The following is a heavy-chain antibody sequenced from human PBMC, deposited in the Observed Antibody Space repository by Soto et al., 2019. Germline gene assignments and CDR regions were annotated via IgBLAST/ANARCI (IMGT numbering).Heavy chain of an antibody. Sequence: GSGPTLVNPTETLTLTCTVSGFSLSNARMGVSWIRQPPGKALEWLAHIFSNDEKSYSTSLKSRLTISKDTSKSQVVLTMTNMEPVDTATYYCARHGYYVFAYDYWGQGTLVTVSS. CDR3: ARHGYYVFAYDY. CDR1: GFSLSNARMG. V-gene: IGHV2-26*01. CDR2: IFSNDEK. D-gene: IGHD3-3*01. J-gene: IGHJ4*02.